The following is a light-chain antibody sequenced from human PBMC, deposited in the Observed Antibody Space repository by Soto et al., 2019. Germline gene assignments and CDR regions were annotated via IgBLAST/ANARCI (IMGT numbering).Light chain of an antibody. Sequence: DIQMTQSPSSLSASVGDRVTITCRASQSISSYLNWYQQKPGKAPKLLIYAASSLKSGVPSTFSGSGSGTDFTLTSSSLHPEDCATDSGQQSYSTPKAFGQGTKVEIK. V-gene: IGKV1-39*01. J-gene: IGKJ1*01. CDR2: AAS. CDR1: QSISSY. CDR3: QQSYSTPKA.